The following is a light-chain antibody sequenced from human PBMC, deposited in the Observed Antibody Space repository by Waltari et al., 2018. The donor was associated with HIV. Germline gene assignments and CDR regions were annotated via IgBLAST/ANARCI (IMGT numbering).Light chain of an antibody. CDR3: FSTDSSGNPL. J-gene: IGLJ2*01. CDR2: EDN. CDR1: VLPKKY. V-gene: IGLV3-10*01. Sequence: SYELTQPPSVSVSPGQTARITCPGNVLPKKYASWYQQKSGQAPVLVIYEDNKRPSGIPERFSASSSGTMATLTISGAQVEDEADYYCFSTDSSGNPLFGGGTKLTVL.